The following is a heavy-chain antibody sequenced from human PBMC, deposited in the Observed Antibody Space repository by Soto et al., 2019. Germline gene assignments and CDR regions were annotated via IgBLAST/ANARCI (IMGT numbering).Heavy chain of an antibody. CDR2: LYHTGST. CDR3: ASWQRDMGLLPSIV. V-gene: IGHV4-38-2*01. D-gene: IGHD6-25*01. Sequence: PSETLSLTCAVSGYSISSGYCWGWIRQPPGKGLEWIGSLYHTGSTYYNASLKSRVTISVDTSKNHFSLRLSSVTAADTAVYYCASWQRDMGLLPSIVWGQGTLVTVSS. J-gene: IGHJ4*02. CDR1: GYSISSGYC.